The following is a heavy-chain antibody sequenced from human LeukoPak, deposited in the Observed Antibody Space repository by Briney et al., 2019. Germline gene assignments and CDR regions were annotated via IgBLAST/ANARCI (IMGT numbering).Heavy chain of an antibody. CDR2: ISGSGGST. J-gene: IGHJ6*02. CDR3: AAYYDFWSGYYHWYYGMDV. V-gene: IGHV3-23*01. CDR1: GFTFSSYA. D-gene: IGHD3-3*01. Sequence: GGSLRLSCAASGFTFSSYAMSWVRQAPGKGLEWVSAISGSGGSTYYADSVKGRFTISRDNSKNTLYLQMNSLRDEDTAVYYCAAYYDFWSGYYHWYYGMDVWGQGTTVTVSS.